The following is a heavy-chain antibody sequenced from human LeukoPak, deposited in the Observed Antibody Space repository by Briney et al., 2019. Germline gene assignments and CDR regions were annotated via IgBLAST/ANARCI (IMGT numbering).Heavy chain of an antibody. CDR2: IRQDGKER. V-gene: IGHV3-7*03. CDR1: GFTFSSYW. D-gene: IGHD6-19*01. CDR3: ARDARLQQWLVRGYFDY. J-gene: IGHJ4*02. Sequence: GGSLRLSYAVSGFTFSSYWMSWVRQAPGKGLEWVANIRQDGKERYYVDSVEGRFTISRDNSKNSLYLQMNSLRAEDTAVYYCARDARLQQWLVRGYFDYWGQGTLVTVSS.